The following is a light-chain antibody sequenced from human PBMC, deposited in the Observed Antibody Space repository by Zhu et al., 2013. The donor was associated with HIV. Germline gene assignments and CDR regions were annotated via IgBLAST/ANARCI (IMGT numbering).Light chain of an antibody. CDR3: QQYDNLPLT. Sequence: DIQMTQSPSSLSASMGDRVTITCQASQDITNYLNWYQQKPGKAPTLLIYDASNLETGVPSRFSGSGSGTDFTFTISALQPEDIATYYCQQYDNLPLTFGGGTKVEIK. CDR1: QDITNY. CDR2: DAS. V-gene: IGKV1-33*01. J-gene: IGKJ4*01.